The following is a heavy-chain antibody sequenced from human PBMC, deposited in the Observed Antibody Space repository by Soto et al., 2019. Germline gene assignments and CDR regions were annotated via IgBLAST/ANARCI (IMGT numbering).Heavy chain of an antibody. CDR1: GGSLSSYY. CDR3: ASGHSLYYYYGMDV. Sequence: PSETLSLTCTVSGGSLSSYYWSWIRQPPGKGLEWIGYIYYSGSTNYNPSLKSRVTISVDTSKNQFSLKLSSVTAADTAVYYCASGHSLYYYYGMDVWGQGTTVTVSS. D-gene: IGHD2-15*01. CDR2: IYYSGST. V-gene: IGHV4-59*01. J-gene: IGHJ6*02.